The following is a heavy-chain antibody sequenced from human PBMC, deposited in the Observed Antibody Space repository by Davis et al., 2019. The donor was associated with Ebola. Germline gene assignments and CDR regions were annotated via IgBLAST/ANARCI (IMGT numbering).Heavy chain of an antibody. CDR2: INLKSGAT. Sequence: APSVKVSCKASGYTFTAFFIHWVRQSPGQGLEWMGRINLKSGATKYLQKFHGRFTMTRDSSIDTAYMELGSLRSDDTAVYYCARDGQQQLLVDTWFDPWGQGTLVTVSS. V-gene: IGHV1-2*06. CDR3: ARDGQQQLLVDTWFDP. J-gene: IGHJ5*02. D-gene: IGHD6-13*01. CDR1: GYTFTAFF.